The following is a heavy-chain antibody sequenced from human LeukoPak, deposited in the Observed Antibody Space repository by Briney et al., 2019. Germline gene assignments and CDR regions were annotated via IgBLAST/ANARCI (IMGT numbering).Heavy chain of an antibody. Sequence: GGSLRLSCAASGFSFSSHLVQWVRQAPGKGLVWVSRISDDGSYTSNVDSVKGRFTISRDNVNNMLYLHMNSLRAEDTAVYYCASFGISWRSSYWGQGTLVTVSS. CDR3: ASFGISWRSSY. CDR1: GFSFSSHL. D-gene: IGHD2-21*01. J-gene: IGHJ4*02. CDR2: ISDDGSYT. V-gene: IGHV3-74*01.